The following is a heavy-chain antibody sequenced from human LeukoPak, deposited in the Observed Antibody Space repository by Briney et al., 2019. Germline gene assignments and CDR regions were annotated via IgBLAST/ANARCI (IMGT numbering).Heavy chain of an antibody. V-gene: IGHV4-39*01. Sequence: SETLSLTCPVSGGSISRSRCYWGWIRQAPGKGLEWIGSISFDESAHYNPSLNRRAAISVDMSKNRFSLKLTSVTAADAAMYFCARRDPTPAADTRGYFDYWGQGILVTVSS. CDR1: GGSISRSRCY. J-gene: IGHJ4*02. CDR3: ARRDPTPAADTRGYFDY. D-gene: IGHD6-25*01. CDR2: ISFDESA.